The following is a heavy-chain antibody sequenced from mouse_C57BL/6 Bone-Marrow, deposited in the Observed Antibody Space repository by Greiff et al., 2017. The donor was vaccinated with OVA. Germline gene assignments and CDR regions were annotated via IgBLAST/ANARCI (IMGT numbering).Heavy chain of an antibody. CDR3: ARVGGYPFAY. J-gene: IGHJ3*01. CDR1: GYTFTSYW. D-gene: IGHD2-2*01. CDR2: IHPNSGST. V-gene: IGHV1-64*01. Sequence: QVQLQQPGAELVKPGATVKLSCKASGYTFTSYWMHWVKQRPGQGLEWIGMIHPNSGSTNYNEKFKSKATLTVDKSSSTAYMQLSSLTSEDSAVYYCARVGGYPFAYWGQGTLVTVSA.